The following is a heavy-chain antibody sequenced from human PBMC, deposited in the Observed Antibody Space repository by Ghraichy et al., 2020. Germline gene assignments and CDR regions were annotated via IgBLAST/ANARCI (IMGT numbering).Heavy chain of an antibody. D-gene: IGHD6-13*01. J-gene: IGHJ6*03. CDR3: ARDHGSSWNYYYYYYYMDV. Sequence: ASVKVSCKASGYTFTSYGISWVRQAPGQGLEWMGWISAYNGDTNYAQKLQGRVTMTTDTSTSTAYMELRSLRSDDTAVYYCARDHGSSWNYYYYYYYMDVWGKGTTVTVSS. CDR2: ISAYNGDT. V-gene: IGHV1-18*01. CDR1: GYTFTSYG.